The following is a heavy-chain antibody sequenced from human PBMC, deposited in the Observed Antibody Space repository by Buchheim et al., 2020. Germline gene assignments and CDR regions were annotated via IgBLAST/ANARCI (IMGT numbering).Heavy chain of an antibody. Sequence: QVQMVQSGSELRKPGASVEVSCKASGYTFLTHGINWVRQAPGQGLEWMGWINPNSGGTNYAQKFQGWVTMTRDTSISTAYMELSRLRSDDTAVYYCARDRCSGGSCYSDYGMDVWGQGTT. CDR3: ARDRCSGGSCYSDYGMDV. J-gene: IGHJ6*02. V-gene: IGHV1-2*04. D-gene: IGHD2-15*01. CDR2: INPNSGGT. CDR1: GYTFLTHG.